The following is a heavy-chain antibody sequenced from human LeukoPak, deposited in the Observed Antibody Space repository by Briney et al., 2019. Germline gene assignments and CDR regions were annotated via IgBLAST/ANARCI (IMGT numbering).Heavy chain of an antibody. CDR2: ISSSSGTI. J-gene: IGHJ3*02. CDR3: ATRRVGATKAAFDI. CDR1: GFTLNTYN. D-gene: IGHD1-26*01. Sequence: PGGSLRLSCAASGFTLNTYNMNWVRQAPGKGLEWVSYISSSSGTIYYADSVEGRFTISRDNAKNSLYLQMNSLRVEDTAMYYCATRRVGATKAAFDIWGQGTMITVSS. V-gene: IGHV3-48*04.